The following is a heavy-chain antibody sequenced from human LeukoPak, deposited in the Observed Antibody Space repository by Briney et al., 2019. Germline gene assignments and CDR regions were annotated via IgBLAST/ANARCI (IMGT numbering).Heavy chain of an antibody. CDR1: GGSISTSHH. CDR3: ARESSSSPDY. D-gene: IGHD6-6*01. J-gene: IGHJ4*02. Sequence: SETLSLTCTVSGGSISTSHHWGWIRQPPGKGLERIGSIYYSGTTYYKPSLRSRVTISIDTSKNQFSLRLTSVTAADTAMYYCARESSSSPDYWGQGTLVTVSS. CDR2: IYYSGTT. V-gene: IGHV4-39*07.